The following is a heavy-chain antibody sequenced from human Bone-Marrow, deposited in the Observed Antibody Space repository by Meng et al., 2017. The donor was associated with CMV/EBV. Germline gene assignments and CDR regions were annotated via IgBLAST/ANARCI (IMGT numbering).Heavy chain of an antibody. CDR1: GGTFSSYT. Sequence: SVKVSCKASGGTFSSYTINWVRQAPGQGLEWMGRIIPILGIANYAQKFQGRVTITADTSTSTAYMGLRSLRSDDTAVYYCARNSNYYYYYYYVMDVWGQGTTVTVSS. D-gene: IGHD4-11*01. V-gene: IGHV1-69*02. CDR2: IIPILGIA. J-gene: IGHJ6*02. CDR3: ARNSNYYYYYYYVMDV.